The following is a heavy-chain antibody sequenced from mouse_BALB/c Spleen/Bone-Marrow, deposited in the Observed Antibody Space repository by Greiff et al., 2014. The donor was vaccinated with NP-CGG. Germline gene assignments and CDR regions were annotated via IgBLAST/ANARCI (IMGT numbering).Heavy chain of an antibody. V-gene: IGHV14-3*02. D-gene: IGHD2-14*01. Sequence: VTLKESGAELVKPGASVKLSCTASGFNIKDTHMHWVKQRPEQGLEWIGRIDPANGNTKYDPKFQGKATITADTSSNTAYLQLSSLTSEDTAVYYCAAYYRYLAWFAYWGQGTLVTVSA. J-gene: IGHJ3*01. CDR2: IDPANGNT. CDR1: GFNIKDTH. CDR3: AAYYRYLAWFAY.